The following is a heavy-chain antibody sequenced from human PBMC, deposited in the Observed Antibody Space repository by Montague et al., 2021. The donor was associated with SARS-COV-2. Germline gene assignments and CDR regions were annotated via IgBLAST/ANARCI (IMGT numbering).Heavy chain of an antibody. CDR3: ASVLGYCSSTSCYSVYGMDV. J-gene: IGHJ6*02. D-gene: IGHD2-2*01. CDR2: IYYSGST. CDR1: GGSISSYY. Sequence: SETLSLTCTVSGGSISSYYWSWIRQPPGKGLEWIGYIYYSGSTNYNPSLKSRVTISVDTSKNQFSLKLSSVTAADTAVYYCASVLGYCSSTSCYSVYGMDVWGQGTTVTVSS. V-gene: IGHV4-59*08.